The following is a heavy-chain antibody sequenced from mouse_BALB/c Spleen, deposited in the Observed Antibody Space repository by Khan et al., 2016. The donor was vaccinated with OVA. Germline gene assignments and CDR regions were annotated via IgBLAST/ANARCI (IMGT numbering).Heavy chain of an antibody. Sequence: QLKESGGGLVQPGGSRKLSCAASGFTFNSYGMHWVRQAPEKGLEWVAYISGDSNTIYYADTVKGRFTISRDNPKNTLFLQMTRLMSEDTAMYYCATSYFYGYYFDYWGPGTTLTVS. CDR2: ISGDSNTI. J-gene: IGHJ2*01. D-gene: IGHD1-1*01. CDR1: GFTFNSYG. CDR3: ATSYFYGYYFDY. V-gene: IGHV5-17*02.